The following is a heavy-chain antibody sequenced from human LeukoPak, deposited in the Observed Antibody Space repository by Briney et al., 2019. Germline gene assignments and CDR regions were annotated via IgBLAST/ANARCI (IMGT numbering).Heavy chain of an antibody. J-gene: IGHJ3*02. D-gene: IGHD5-12*01. CDR1: GGSFSGYY. Sequence: PSETLSLTCAVYGGSFSGYYWSWIRQPPGKGLEWIGEINHSGSTNYNPSLKSRVTISVDKSKNQFSLKLSSVTAADTAVYYCARDGAYSGYDAFDIWGQGTMVTVSS. CDR2: INHSGST. V-gene: IGHV4-34*01. CDR3: ARDGAYSGYDAFDI.